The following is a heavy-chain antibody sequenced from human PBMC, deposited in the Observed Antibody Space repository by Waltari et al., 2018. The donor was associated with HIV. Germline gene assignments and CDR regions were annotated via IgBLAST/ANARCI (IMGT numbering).Heavy chain of an antibody. D-gene: IGHD4-17*01. CDR1: GYTFTSYD. CDR3: ARGPQDYPKYYFDY. J-gene: IGHJ4*02. Sequence: QVQLVQSGAEVKKPGASVKVSCKASGYTFTSYDINWVRQATGQGLEWLGWMNPNSGNTGYAQRFQGRVTMTRNTSISTAYMELSSLRSEDTAVYFCARGPQDYPKYYFDYLGQGTLVTVSS. V-gene: IGHV1-8*01. CDR2: MNPNSGNT.